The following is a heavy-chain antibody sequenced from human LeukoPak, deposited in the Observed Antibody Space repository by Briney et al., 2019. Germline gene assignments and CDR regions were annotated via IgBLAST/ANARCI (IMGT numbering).Heavy chain of an antibody. CDR2: ISGGGSTT. V-gene: IGHV3-23*01. J-gene: IGHJ4*02. CDR1: GFTFGNYA. D-gene: IGHD6-13*01. Sequence: GGSLRLSCAASGFTFGNYAVSWVRQAPGKGLEWVSAISGGGSTTYYADSVKGRFTISRDNSKNTLYLQMNSLRAEDTAVYYCAKGGYSSSWYYEYYFDYWGQGTLVTVSS. CDR3: AKGGYSSSWYYEYYFDY.